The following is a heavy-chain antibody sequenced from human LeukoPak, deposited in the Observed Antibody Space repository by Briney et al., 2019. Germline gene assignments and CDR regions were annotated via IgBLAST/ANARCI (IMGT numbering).Heavy chain of an antibody. CDR1: GFTFGSFA. CDR3: ARDGSWGDYQFYFYMDV. J-gene: IGHJ6*03. CDR2: ISASGHYI. D-gene: IGHD2-2*01. V-gene: IGHV3-23*01. Sequence: PGGSLRLSCEASGFTFGSFAMSWVRQAPGKGLEWLSGISASGHYIYNAGSVKGRFTISRDNSKNTLYIEMNSLRAEDTAVYYCARDGSWGDYQFYFYMDVWGKGTTVTVSS.